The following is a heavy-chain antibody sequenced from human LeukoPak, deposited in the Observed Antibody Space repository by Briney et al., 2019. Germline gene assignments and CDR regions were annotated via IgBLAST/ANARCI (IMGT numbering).Heavy chain of an antibody. CDR3: ARTWLVRGWFDP. J-gene: IGHJ5*02. D-gene: IGHD6-19*01. CDR1: GESFSGYY. CDR2: INHSGST. V-gene: IGHV4-34*01. Sequence: SETLSLTCAVYGESFSGYYWSWIRQPPGKGLEWIGEINHSGSTNYNPSLKNRVTISLDTSKNHFSLKLSSVTAADTAVYYCARTWLVRGWFDPWGQGTLVTVSS.